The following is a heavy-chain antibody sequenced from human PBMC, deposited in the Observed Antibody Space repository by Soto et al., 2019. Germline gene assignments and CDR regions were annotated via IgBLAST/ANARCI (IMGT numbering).Heavy chain of an antibody. V-gene: IGHV3-33*01. CDR2: IWYDGSNK. CDR1: GFTFSSYG. Sequence: SLRLSCAASGFTFSSYGMHWVRQAPGKGLEWVAVIWYDGSNKYYADSVKGRCTIPRDNAKNTLYLQMNSLRAEDTAVYYCARDQYYYDSSGYYYDYWGQGTLVTVSS. D-gene: IGHD3-22*01. CDR3: ARDQYYYDSSGYYYDY. J-gene: IGHJ4*02.